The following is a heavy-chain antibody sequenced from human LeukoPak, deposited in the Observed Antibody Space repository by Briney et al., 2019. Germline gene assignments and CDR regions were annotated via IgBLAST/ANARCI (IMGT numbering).Heavy chain of an antibody. CDR1: GFNFNTYW. Sequence: PGGSLRLSCAASGFNFNTYWMSWVRQAPGKGLEWVSYISSSGSTIYYADSVKGRFTISRDNAKNSLYLQMNSLRAEDTAVYYCAREGYSSSWYVRESFDYWGQGTLVTVSS. CDR3: AREGYSSSWYVRESFDY. V-gene: IGHV3-48*04. CDR2: ISSSGSTI. J-gene: IGHJ4*02. D-gene: IGHD6-13*01.